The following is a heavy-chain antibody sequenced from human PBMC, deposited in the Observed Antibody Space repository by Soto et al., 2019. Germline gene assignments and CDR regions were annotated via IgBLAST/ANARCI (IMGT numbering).Heavy chain of an antibody. J-gene: IGHJ4*02. CDR1: GVSISSGGYC. D-gene: IGHD2-15*01. V-gene: IGHV4-31*03. Sequence: NPSATLSLTCTFSGVSISSGGYCWSWILQQPGKGLEWIGYIYYSGSTYYNPSLKSRVTISVDTSKNQFSLKLSSVTAADTAVYYCARDRECSGGTCYNYFDYWGQGTLVTVSS. CDR2: IYYSGST. CDR3: ARDRECSGGTCYNYFDY.